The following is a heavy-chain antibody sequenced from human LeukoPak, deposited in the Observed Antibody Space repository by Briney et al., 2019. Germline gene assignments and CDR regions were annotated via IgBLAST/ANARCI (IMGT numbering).Heavy chain of an antibody. CDR1: GFTFSNFS. D-gene: IGHD6-6*01. CDR3: AKDAGPQQLVFFDS. J-gene: IGHJ4*02. CDR2: ISGSGGNI. V-gene: IGHV3-23*01. Sequence: GGSLRLSCTATGFTFSNFSMAWVRQAPGQGLEWVSTISGSGGNIYQADSVKGRFTISRDNSRSTLYLQMNSLRAEDTAVYYCAKDAGPQQLVFFDSWGQGTLVIVSS.